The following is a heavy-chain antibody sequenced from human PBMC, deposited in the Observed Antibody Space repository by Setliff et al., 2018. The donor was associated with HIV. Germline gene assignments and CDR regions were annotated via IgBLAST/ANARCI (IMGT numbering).Heavy chain of an antibody. CDR2: IYYSGST. CDR3: ARDSCDSSGCTNSFDI. CDR1: GGSIVSYY. V-gene: IGHV4-59*01. J-gene: IGHJ3*02. Sequence: TSETLSLTCTVSGGSIVSYYWSWIRQHPGKGLEWIGYIYYSGSTNYNPSLKSRVTISVDTSKNQFSLKLSSVTAADTAVYYCARDSCDSSGCTNSFDIWGQGTMVTVSS. D-gene: IGHD6-19*01.